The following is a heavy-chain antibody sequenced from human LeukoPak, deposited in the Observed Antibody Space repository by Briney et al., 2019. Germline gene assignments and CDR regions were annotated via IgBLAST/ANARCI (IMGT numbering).Heavy chain of an antibody. J-gene: IGHJ4*02. CDR2: ISAYNGNT. CDR3: GRVPDYGGNFYVVDY. Sequence: ASVKVSCKASGYTFTSYGISWVRQAPGQGLEWMGWISAYNGNTNYAQKLQGRVTMTTDTSTSTAYMELRSLRSDDTAVYYCGRVPDYGGNFYVVDYWGQGTLVTVS. V-gene: IGHV1-18*01. CDR1: GYTFTSYG. D-gene: IGHD4-23*01.